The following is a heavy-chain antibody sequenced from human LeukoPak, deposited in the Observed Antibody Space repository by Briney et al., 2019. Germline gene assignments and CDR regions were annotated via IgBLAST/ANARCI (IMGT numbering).Heavy chain of an antibody. J-gene: IGHJ3*01. Sequence: PSQTLSLTCTVSGGSISSGGYYWSWIRQPGGKGLEWIVRIYTSGSTNYNPSRKSRVTISEDKAKNQFSLKLISVTAADTAVYYCAREGRLLKISYYSDSSATFDFWGQGTMVAVSS. CDR2: IYTSGST. D-gene: IGHD3-22*01. CDR3: AREGRLLKISYYSDSSATFDF. CDR1: GGSISSGGYY. V-gene: IGHV4-61*02.